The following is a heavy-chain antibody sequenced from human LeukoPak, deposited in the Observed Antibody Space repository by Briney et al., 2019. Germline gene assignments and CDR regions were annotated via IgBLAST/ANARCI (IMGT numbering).Heavy chain of an antibody. Sequence: SVKVSCKASGGTFSSYAISWVRQAPGQGLEWMGGIIPIFGTANYAQKFQGRVTITTDESTSTAYMELSSLRSEDTAVYYCARDQYYDNPRHDAFDIWGQGTMVTVS. CDR3: ARDQYYDNPRHDAFDI. D-gene: IGHD3-9*01. CDR1: GGTFSSYA. J-gene: IGHJ3*02. V-gene: IGHV1-69*05. CDR2: IIPIFGTA.